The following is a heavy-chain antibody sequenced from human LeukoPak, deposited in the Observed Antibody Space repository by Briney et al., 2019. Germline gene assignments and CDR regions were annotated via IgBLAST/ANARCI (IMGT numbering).Heavy chain of an antibody. D-gene: IGHD4-17*01. CDR3: ARDGDYEDW. Sequence: ASVTVSCTASGYSFTSYGISWVRQAPGQGLEWMGWVSNYNGDTKYAQKFQDRVSMTTDTSTNTAYMELRSLRSDGTAVYYCARDGDYEDWWGQGTLVTVSS. CDR1: GYSFTSYG. CDR2: VSNYNGDT. V-gene: IGHV1-18*01. J-gene: IGHJ4*02.